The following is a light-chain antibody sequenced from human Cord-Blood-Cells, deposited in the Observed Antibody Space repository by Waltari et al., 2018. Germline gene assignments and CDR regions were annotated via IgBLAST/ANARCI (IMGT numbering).Light chain of an antibody. CDR1: SSNIGNNA. CDR2: YDD. CDR3: AAWDDSLNGPV. V-gene: IGLV1-36*01. J-gene: IGLJ2*01. Sequence: QSVLTQPPSVSAAPRQRVTISCSRSSSNIGNNAVTWYQQLPGKAPKLLIYYDDLLPSGVSDRFSGSKSGTSASLAISGLQSEDEADYYCAAWDDSLNGPVFGGGTKLTVL.